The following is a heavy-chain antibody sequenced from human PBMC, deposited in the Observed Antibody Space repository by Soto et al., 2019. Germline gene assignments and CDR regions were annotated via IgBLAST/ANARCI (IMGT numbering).Heavy chain of an antibody. D-gene: IGHD5-18*01. J-gene: IGHJ6*02. CDR2: ISSSSSTI. Sequence: GGSLRLSCAASGFTFSSYSMNWVRQAPGKGLEWVSYISSSSSTIYYADSVKGRFTISRDNAKNSLYLQMNSLRDEDTAVYYCARDSVDTAMALAYYYYGMDVWGQGTTVTVSS. CDR1: GFTFSSYS. V-gene: IGHV3-48*02. CDR3: ARDSVDTAMALAYYYYGMDV.